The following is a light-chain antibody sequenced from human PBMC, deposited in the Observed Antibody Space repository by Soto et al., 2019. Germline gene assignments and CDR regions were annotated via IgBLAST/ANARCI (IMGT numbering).Light chain of an antibody. V-gene: IGKV1-5*01. J-gene: IGKJ1*01. CDR2: DVS. CDR3: QQSNTFWT. Sequence: DIQMTQSPSTLSASVGDRVTITCRASQSIRNWLAWYQQKPGKAPKLLIYDVSSLESGVPSRFSGSGAGTEFTLTISSLQPDDFATYYFQQSNTFWTFGQGTKVEIK. CDR1: QSIRNW.